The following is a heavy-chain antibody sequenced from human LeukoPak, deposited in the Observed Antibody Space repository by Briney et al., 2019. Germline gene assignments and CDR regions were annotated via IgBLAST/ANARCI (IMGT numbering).Heavy chain of an antibody. CDR2: ISYDGSYK. J-gene: IGHJ5*02. D-gene: IGHD2-21*01. Sequence: GRSLRLSCAASGFTFNKYAIHWVRQAPGKGLEWVTVISYDGSYKDYPDSVKGRFTISRDNSKNTLFLQMNSLRAEDTAVYYCAKSISPVIAGNWFDPWGQGTLVTVSS. CDR3: AKSISPVIAGNWFDP. V-gene: IGHV3-30*04. CDR1: GFTFNKYA.